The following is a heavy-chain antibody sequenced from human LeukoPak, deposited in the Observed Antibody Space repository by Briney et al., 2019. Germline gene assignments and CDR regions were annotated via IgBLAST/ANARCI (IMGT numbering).Heavy chain of an antibody. V-gene: IGHV3-21*01. J-gene: IGHJ6*02. D-gene: IGHD1-26*01. CDR2: ISCSSSYI. CDR1: GFTFSSYS. Sequence: GGSLRLSCVASGFTFSSYSMNWVRQAPGKGLEWVSSISCSSSYIYYADSVKGRFTISRDNAKNSLYLQMNSLRAEDTAVYYCARGGATDYYGMDVWGQGTTVTVSS. CDR3: ARGGATDYYGMDV.